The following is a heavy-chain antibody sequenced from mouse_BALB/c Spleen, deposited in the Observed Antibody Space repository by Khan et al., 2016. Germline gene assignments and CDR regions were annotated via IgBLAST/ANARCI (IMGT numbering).Heavy chain of an antibody. J-gene: IGHJ3*01. Sequence: EVELVESGGGLVQPGGSLKLSCAASGFTFSSYGMSWVRQTPDKRLELVATINSNGGSTYYPDSVKGRFTISRDNAKNTLYLQMSSLKSEDTARYYCARDSHYYGFAYWGQGTLVTVSA. D-gene: IGHD1-1*01. V-gene: IGHV5-6-3*01. CDR2: INSNGGST. CDR1: GFTFSSYG. CDR3: ARDSHYYGFAY.